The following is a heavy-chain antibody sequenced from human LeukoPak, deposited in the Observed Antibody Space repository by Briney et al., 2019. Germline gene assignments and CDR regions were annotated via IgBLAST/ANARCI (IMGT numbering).Heavy chain of an antibody. CDR2: IYYSGST. V-gene: IGHV4-39*07. CDR1: GGSISSSSYY. D-gene: IGHD5-24*01. Sequence: SETLSLTCTVSGGSISSSSYYWGWIRQPPGKGLEWIGSIYYSGSTYYNPSLKSRVTISVDTSKNQFSLKLSSVTAADTAVYYCARAPRSRDGQTPYLWGQGTLVTVSS. J-gene: IGHJ4*02. CDR3: ARAPRSRDGQTPYL.